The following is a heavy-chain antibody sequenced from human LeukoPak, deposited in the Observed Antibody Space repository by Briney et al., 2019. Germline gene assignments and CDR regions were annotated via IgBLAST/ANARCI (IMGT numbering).Heavy chain of an antibody. J-gene: IGHJ4*02. D-gene: IGHD3-22*01. CDR1: GGTFSSYA. CDR2: IIPIFGIA. Sequence: ASVKVSCKASGGTFSSYAISWVRQAPGQGLEWMGGIIPIFGIANYAQKFQGRVTITADESTSTAYMELSSLRSEDTAVYYCARGFGYYYDSSGYYQAYYWGQGTLVTVSS. CDR3: ARGFGYYYDSSGYYQAYY. V-gene: IGHV1-69*13.